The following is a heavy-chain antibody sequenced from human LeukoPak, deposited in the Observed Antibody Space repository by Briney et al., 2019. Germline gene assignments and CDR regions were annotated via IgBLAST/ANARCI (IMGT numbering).Heavy chain of an antibody. Sequence: SQTLSLTCTVSGGSISSGGYYWSWIRQHPGKGLEWIGYIYCSGSTYYNPSLKSRVTISVDTSKNQFSLKLSSVTAADTAAYYCARDARDWDAFDIWGQGTMVTVSS. D-gene: IGHD2-21*01. CDR2: IYCSGST. CDR3: ARDARDWDAFDI. CDR1: GGSISSGGYY. V-gene: IGHV4-31*03. J-gene: IGHJ3*02.